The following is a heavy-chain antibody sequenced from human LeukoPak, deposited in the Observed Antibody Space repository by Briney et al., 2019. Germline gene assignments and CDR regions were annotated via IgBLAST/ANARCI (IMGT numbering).Heavy chain of an antibody. Sequence: ASVKVSCKASGYTFTSYDINWVRQATGQGLEWMGWMNPNSGNTGYAQKFQGRVTMTTDTSTSTAYMELRSLRSDDTAVYYCARDRSSSGWSEVDYWGQGTLVTVSS. CDR2: MNPNSGNT. D-gene: IGHD6-19*01. J-gene: IGHJ4*02. CDR1: GYTFTSYD. CDR3: ARDRSSSGWSEVDY. V-gene: IGHV1-8*01.